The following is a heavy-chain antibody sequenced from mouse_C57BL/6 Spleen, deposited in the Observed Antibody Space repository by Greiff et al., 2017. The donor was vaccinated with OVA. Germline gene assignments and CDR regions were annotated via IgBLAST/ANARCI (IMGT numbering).Heavy chain of an antibody. CDR1: GYAFTNYL. CDR2: INPGSGGT. Sequence: VQLQQSGAELVRPGTSVKVSCKASGYAFTNYLIEWVKQRPGQGLEWIGAINPGSGGTNYNEKFKGKATLTADKSSSTAYMPLSSLTSEDSAVYFCARGATVLKYYFYYWGQGTTLTVSS. J-gene: IGHJ2*01. CDR3: ARGATVLKYYFYY. V-gene: IGHV1-54*01. D-gene: IGHD1-1*01.